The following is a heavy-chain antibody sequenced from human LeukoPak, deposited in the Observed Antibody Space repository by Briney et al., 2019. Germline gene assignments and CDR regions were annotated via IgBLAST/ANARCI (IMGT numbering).Heavy chain of an antibody. J-gene: IGHJ3*02. CDR1: GFTFSRYW. D-gene: IGHD6-19*01. CDR2: INPDGSTT. V-gene: IGHV3-74*01. Sequence: GGSLRLSCAASGFTFSRYWIHWVRQAPGKGLEWVSRINPDGSTTTYADSVKGRFTISRDNAKNTVYLQMNSLRAEDTAVYYCARALLTRYSSGRHAFDIWGQGTMVTVSS. CDR3: ARALLTRYSSGRHAFDI.